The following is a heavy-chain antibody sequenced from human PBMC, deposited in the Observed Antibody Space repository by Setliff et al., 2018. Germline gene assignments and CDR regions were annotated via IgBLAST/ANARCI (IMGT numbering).Heavy chain of an antibody. V-gene: IGHV4-34*01. CDR1: GGSFSGYY. Sequence: SETLSLTCAVYGGSFSGYYWSWIRQPPGKGLEWIGEINHSGSTNYNPSLKSRVTISVDTSKNRFSLKLSSVTAADTAVYYCARVPNFWSGYLDYWGQGTLVTVSS. D-gene: IGHD3-3*01. CDR2: INHSGST. J-gene: IGHJ4*02. CDR3: ARVPNFWSGYLDY.